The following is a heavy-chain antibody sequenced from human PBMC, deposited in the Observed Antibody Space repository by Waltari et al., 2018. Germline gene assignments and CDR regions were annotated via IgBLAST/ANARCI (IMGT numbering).Heavy chain of an antibody. V-gene: IGHV3-7*04. Sequence: QLVESGGGLVQPGGSLRLSCRASGFSFSSSWMTWVRQAPGQGLEWVANIKRDASEKAYVGSVEGRFTISRDNAENSRYLQMNSLRVEDTAVYYCARDLMRVAGTLWGQGTLVTVSS. CDR1: GFSFSSSW. J-gene: IGHJ4*02. CDR2: IKRDASEK. D-gene: IGHD6-13*01. CDR3: ARDLMRVAGTL.